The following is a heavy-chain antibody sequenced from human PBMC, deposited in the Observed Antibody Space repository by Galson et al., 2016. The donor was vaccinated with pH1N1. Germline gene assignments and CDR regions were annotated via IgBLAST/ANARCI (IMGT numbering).Heavy chain of an antibody. V-gene: IGHV1-69*13. J-gene: IGHJ4*02. CDR1: GGTFSSYV. CDR2: INPIFGTP. CDR3: AKGYNSGSYYRYYFDY. D-gene: IGHD3-10*01. Sequence: SVKVSCKASGGTFSSYVIAWVRQAPGQGLECMGGINPIFGTPNYAQKFQGRVTITADESTSTAYMELSSLTSEDTAVYYCAKGYNSGSYYRYYFDYWGQGTLVTVSS.